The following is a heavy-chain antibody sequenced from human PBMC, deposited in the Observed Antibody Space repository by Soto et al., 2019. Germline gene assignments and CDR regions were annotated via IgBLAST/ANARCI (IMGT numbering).Heavy chain of an antibody. Sequence: ASVKVSCKASGYIFTDSHIHWVRQASGQGLEWLGWINPKTGDTHYSQKFQGRIIMTRDTSISTAYLELTNLTSDDTAVYYCERDPPRFFTSSPEGAGLWGQGTLVTVS. V-gene: IGHV1-2*02. CDR1: GYIFTDSH. CDR2: INPKTGDT. J-gene: IGHJ4*02. CDR3: ERDPPRFFTSSPEGAGL. D-gene: IGHD6-6*01.